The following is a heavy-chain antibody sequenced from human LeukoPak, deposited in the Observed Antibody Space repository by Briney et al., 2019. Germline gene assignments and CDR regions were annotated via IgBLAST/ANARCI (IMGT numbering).Heavy chain of an antibody. CDR2: IIPIFGTA. D-gene: IGHD3-10*01. J-gene: IGHJ4*02. Sequence: SVKVSCKASGGTFSSYATSWVRQAPGQGLEWMGGIIPIFGTANYAQKFQGRVTITADKSTSTAYMELSSLRSEDTAVYYCARGRNLAMVRGPPDYWGQGTLVTVSS. CDR1: GGTFSSYA. V-gene: IGHV1-69*06. CDR3: ARGRNLAMVRGPPDY.